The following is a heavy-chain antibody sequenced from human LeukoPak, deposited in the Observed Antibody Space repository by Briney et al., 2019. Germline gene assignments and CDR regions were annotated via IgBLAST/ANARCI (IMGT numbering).Heavy chain of an antibody. J-gene: IGHJ5*02. Sequence: GASGKVSCKASGYTFTRYGISWGPQAPGQGLEWMGWISAYNGNTNYAQKLQGRVTMTTDTSTSTAYMELRSLRSDDTAVYYCARKLDYDWFDPWGQGTLVTVSS. CDR3: ARKLDYDWFDP. V-gene: IGHV1-18*04. CDR2: ISAYNGNT. CDR1: GYTFTRYG. D-gene: IGHD3/OR15-3a*01.